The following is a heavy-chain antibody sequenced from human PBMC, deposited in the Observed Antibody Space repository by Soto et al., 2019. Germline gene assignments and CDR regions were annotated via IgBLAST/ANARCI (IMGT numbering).Heavy chain of an antibody. CDR3: ARDRDYYDTSGYYYYFDH. J-gene: IGHJ4*02. Sequence: HPVGSLRLSCAASGFIFNSYGMHWVRQAQGKGLEWVAVISYDGSNKYYADSVKGRLNISRDNSKNTLYLQMNSLRAEDTAVYYCARDRDYYDTSGYYYYFDHWGRGTLVTVSS. V-gene: IGHV3-30*03. CDR1: GFIFNSYG. D-gene: IGHD3-22*01. CDR2: ISYDGSNK.